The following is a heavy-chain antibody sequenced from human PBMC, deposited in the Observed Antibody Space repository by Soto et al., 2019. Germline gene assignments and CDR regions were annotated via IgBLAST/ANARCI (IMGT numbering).Heavy chain of an antibody. J-gene: IGHJ4*02. CDR2: IYHSGST. V-gene: IGHV4-38-2*02. CDR1: GYSISSGYY. CDR3: ATEGGDYDSSGYYYNY. Sequence: SETLSLTCTVSGYSISSGYYWGWIRQPPGKGLEWIGSIYHSGSTYYNPSLKSRVTISVDTSKNQFSLKLSSVTAADTAVYYCATEGGDYDSSGYYYNYWGQGTLVTVSS. D-gene: IGHD3-22*01.